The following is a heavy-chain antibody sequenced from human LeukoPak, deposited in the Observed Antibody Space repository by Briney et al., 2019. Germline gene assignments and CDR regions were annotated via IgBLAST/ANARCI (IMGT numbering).Heavy chain of an antibody. D-gene: IGHD2-2*01. Sequence: PSQTLSLTCTVSGGSISSGGYYWSWIRQPPGKGLEWIGYIYHSGSTYYNPSLKSRVTISVDRSKNQFSLKLSSVTAADTAVYYCAKEGCSSTSCYYDYWGQGTLVTVSS. CDR1: GGSISSGGYY. CDR2: IYHSGST. V-gene: IGHV4-30-2*01. J-gene: IGHJ4*02. CDR3: AKEGCSSTSCYYDY.